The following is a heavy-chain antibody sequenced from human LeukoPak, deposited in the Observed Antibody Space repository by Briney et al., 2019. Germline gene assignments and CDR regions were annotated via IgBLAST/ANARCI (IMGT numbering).Heavy chain of an antibody. D-gene: IGHD5-12*01. J-gene: IGHJ4*02. Sequence: VQPGRFLRLSCAASGFTFSSYAMHWVRQAPGKGLEWVAVISYDGSNKYYADSVKGRFTISRDNSKNTLYLQMNSLRAEDTAVYYCARDLGYVDSQLLWGQGTLATVSS. V-gene: IGHV3-30*04. CDR3: ARDLGYVDSQLL. CDR1: GFTFSSYA. CDR2: ISYDGSNK.